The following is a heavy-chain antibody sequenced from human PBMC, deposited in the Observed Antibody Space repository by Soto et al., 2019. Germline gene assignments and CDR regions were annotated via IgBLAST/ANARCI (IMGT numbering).Heavy chain of an antibody. CDR2: IIPIFGTA. D-gene: IGHD3-16*01. Sequence: SVKVSCKASGYTFTKFHIHWVRQAPGQGLEWMGGIIPIFGTANYAQKFQGRVTITADESTSTAYMELSSLRSEDTAVYYCAMITFGGARPYYYYGMDVWGQGTTVTVSS. CDR1: GYTFTKFH. CDR3: AMITFGGARPYYYYGMDV. J-gene: IGHJ6*02. V-gene: IGHV1-69*13.